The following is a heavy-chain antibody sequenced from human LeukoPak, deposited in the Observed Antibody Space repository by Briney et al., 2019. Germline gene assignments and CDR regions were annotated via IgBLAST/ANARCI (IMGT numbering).Heavy chain of an antibody. D-gene: IGHD6-19*01. CDR1: GGSISSYY. V-gene: IGHV4-59*01. CDR3: ARDHSSGWWYFDY. J-gene: IGHJ2*01. CDR2: IYYSTST. Sequence: PSETLSLTCTVSGGSISSYYWSWIRQPPGKGLEWIGYIYYSTSTNYNPSLRSRVTISVDTSKNQFSLKLSSVTAADTAVYYCARDHSSGWWYFDYWGRGTLVTVSS.